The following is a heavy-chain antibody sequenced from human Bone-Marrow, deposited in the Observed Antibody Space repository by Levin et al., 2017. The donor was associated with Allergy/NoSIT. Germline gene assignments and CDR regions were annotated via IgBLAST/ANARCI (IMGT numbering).Heavy chain of an antibody. Sequence: PGGSLRLSCAASVFTFDAYWMTWVRQAPGKGLEWVANIKLDGSTSYYVDSVKGRFTISRDNSKNTVYLQMNSLRADDTATYYCARDRSGSYFWFWGQGARVTVSS. D-gene: IGHD3-10*01. CDR2: IKLDGSTS. J-gene: IGHJ4*02. V-gene: IGHV3-7*03. CDR3: ARDRSGSYFWF. CDR1: VFTFDAYW.